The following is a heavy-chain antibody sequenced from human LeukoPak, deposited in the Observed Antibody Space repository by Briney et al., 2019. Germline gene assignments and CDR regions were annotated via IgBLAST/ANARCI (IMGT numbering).Heavy chain of an antibody. CDR2: IYSNGDT. D-gene: IGHD6-13*01. Sequence: PSETLSLTCTVSGDSISSGSYYWSWVRQPAGKGLEWIGRIYSNGDTKFNPSLKSRVTISLDTSKNQFSLKLSSATAADTAVYYCASRHSKQQPYYYYMDIWGKGTTVTVSS. J-gene: IGHJ6*03. CDR3: ASRHSKQQPYYYYMDI. CDR1: GDSISSGSYY. V-gene: IGHV4-61*02.